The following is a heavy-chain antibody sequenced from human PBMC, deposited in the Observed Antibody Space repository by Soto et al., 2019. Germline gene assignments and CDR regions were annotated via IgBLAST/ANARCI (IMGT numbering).Heavy chain of an antibody. CDR3: ARGVSRSSGMDV. Sequence: ASVKVSCKASGYTFTGYYMQWVRQAPGQGLEWIGWINPNSGGTNYAQKFQGRVTMTRDTSISTAYMELSRLRSDDTAVYYCARGVSRSSGMDVWGQGTTVTVYS. CDR2: INPNSGGT. J-gene: IGHJ6*02. V-gene: IGHV1-2*02. D-gene: IGHD6-6*01. CDR1: GYTFTGYY.